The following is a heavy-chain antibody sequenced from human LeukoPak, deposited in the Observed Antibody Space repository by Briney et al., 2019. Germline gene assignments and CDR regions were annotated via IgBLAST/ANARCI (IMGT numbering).Heavy chain of an antibody. CDR3: ARRFLEEDA. V-gene: IGHV3-48*03. D-gene: IGHD3-3*01. J-gene: IGHJ6*04. CDR1: GFTFSSYE. Sequence: PGGSLRLSCAASGFTFSSYEMNWVRQAPGKGLEWISYISSSGTTIYYADSVKGRFTISRDNAKNSLYLQMNSLRAEDTAVYYCARRFLEEDAWGKGTTVTVSS. CDR2: ISSSGTTI.